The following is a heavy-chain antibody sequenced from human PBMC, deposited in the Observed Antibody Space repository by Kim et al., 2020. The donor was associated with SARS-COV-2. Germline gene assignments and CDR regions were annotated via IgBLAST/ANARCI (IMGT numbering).Heavy chain of an antibody. J-gene: IGHJ4*02. CDR1: GGSISSYY. D-gene: IGHD2-2*01. Sequence: SETLSLTCTVSGGSISSYYWSWIRQPPGKGLERIGNIYYRGSTNYNPSLKSRVTISVDTSKNQFSLKLSSVTAAETAVYYCARQGCSSNSCHNFDYWGQGTLVTVSS. CDR3: ARQGCSSNSCHNFDY. CDR2: IYYRGST. V-gene: IGHV4-59*08.